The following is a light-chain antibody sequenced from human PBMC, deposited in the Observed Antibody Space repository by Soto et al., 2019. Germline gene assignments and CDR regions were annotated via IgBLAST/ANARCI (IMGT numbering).Light chain of an antibody. CDR1: QSVTSN. CDR3: QQYNNWPLT. V-gene: IGKV3-15*01. Sequence: EIVLTQSPATLSLSPGERATLSCRTSQSVTSNLAWYQQKPGQPPRRLIYGASTRATGIPARFSGSGSGTEFTLTISSLQSEDFAVYYCQQYNNWPLTFGGGTKV. J-gene: IGKJ4*01. CDR2: GAS.